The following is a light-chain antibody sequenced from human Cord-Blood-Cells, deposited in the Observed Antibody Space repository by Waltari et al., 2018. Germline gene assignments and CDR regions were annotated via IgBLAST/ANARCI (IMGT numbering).Light chain of an antibody. V-gene: IGLV1-40*01. CDR1: SSNIGAGYD. J-gene: IGLJ3*02. CDR3: QSYDSSLSGSV. Sequence: QSVLTQPPSVSGAPGQRVTISCTGSSSNIGAGYDVNWYQQLPGTAPNLLIYGNSNRPSGVPDRFSGSKSGTSASLAITGLQAEDEADYYCQSYDSSLSGSVFGGGTKLTVL. CDR2: GNS.